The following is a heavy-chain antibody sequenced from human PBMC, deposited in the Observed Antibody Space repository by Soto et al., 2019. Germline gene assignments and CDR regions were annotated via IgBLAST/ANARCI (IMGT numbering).Heavy chain of an antibody. V-gene: IGHV4-59*08. CDR2: IHDSGST. Sequence: PSETLSLTCTVSGGSISSYYWSWIRQPPGKGLEWIGYIHDSGSTKYNPSLKSRVTISVDTSKKQFSLKLSSVTAADTAVYYCATYTYYFDSNAFQYWGQGTLVTVSS. CDR1: GGSISSYY. D-gene: IGHD3-22*01. CDR3: ATYTYYFDSNAFQY. J-gene: IGHJ1*01.